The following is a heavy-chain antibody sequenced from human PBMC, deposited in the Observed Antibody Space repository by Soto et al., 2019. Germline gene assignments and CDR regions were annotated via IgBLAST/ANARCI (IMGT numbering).Heavy chain of an antibody. CDR2: ISGSGGST. CDR3: AKDRVDIVVVVAAMFYFQH. CDR1: GFTFSSYA. V-gene: IGHV3-23*01. D-gene: IGHD2-15*01. Sequence: GGSLRLSCAASGFTFSSYAMSWVRQAPGKGLEWVSAISGSGGSTYYADSVKGRFTISRDNSKNTLYLQMNSLRAEDTAVNYCAKDRVDIVVVVAAMFYFQHRGQATLVTVAS. J-gene: IGHJ1*01.